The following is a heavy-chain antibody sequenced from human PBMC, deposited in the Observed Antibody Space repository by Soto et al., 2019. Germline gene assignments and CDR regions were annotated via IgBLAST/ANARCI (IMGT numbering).Heavy chain of an antibody. CDR1: GVTLSSYA. D-gene: IGHD2-2*02. CDR2: ISASGSDT. J-gene: IGHJ3*01. V-gene: IGHV3-23*01. CDR3: AKNIVPAGIDAFDV. Sequence: EVQLLESGGDLIQAGGSLRLSCAASGVTLSSYALTWVRQGPGKGLEWVSVISASGSDTFFRDSVKGRFTISRDTSKNTLCLPMNSLRVEDTAVYYCAKNIVPAGIDAFDVWGRGTMVTVSS.